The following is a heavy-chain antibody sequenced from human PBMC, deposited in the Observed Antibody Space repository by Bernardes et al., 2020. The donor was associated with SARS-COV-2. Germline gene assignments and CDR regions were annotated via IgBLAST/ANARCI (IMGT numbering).Heavy chain of an antibody. J-gene: IGHJ4*02. CDR1: GFTFSRYS. CDR2: IDRGSSSI. D-gene: IGHD1-1*01. V-gene: IGHV3-21*01. CDR3: ARGNGSGAWLIDY. Sequence: GGVLRLPCAASGFTFSRYSMDWVRQAPGKGGERVSGIDRGSSSIHHADSVGGRLSISRDNAKNSLYLQMDSLRPEDTAVYYCARGNGSGAWLIDYWGQGTLVTVSS.